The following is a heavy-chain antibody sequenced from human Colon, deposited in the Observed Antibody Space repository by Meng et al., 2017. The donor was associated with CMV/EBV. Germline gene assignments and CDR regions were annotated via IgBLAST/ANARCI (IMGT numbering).Heavy chain of an antibody. V-gene: IGHV4-61*01. CDR2: VYYSGST. Sequence: GSLRLSCTVSGASVNSDNNYWSWIRQTPGKGLEWIGYVYYSGSTNYNPLFKSRATISVDTSKNQFSLRLTSVTAADTAVYYCTRGNSALWDNDYWGQGALVTVSS. J-gene: IGHJ4*02. CDR3: TRGNSALWDNDY. D-gene: IGHD1/OR15-1a*01. CDR1: GASVNSDNNY.